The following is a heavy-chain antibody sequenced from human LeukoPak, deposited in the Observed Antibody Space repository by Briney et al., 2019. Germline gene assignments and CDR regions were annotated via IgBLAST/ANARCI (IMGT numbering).Heavy chain of an antibody. Sequence: PSETLSLTCTVSGGSISSYYWSWIRQPPGKGLEWIGYIYYSGSTNYNPSLKSRVTISVDTSKNQFSLKLSSVTAADTAVYYCARSNSSSWPPFICYFDYWGQGTLVTVSS. CDR1: GGSISSYY. J-gene: IGHJ4*02. V-gene: IGHV4-59*01. CDR3: ARSNSSSWPPFICYFDY. D-gene: IGHD6-13*01. CDR2: IYYSGST.